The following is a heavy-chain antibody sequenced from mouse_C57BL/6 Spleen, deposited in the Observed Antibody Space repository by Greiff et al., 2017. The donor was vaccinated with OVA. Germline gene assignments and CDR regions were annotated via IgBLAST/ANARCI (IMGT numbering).Heavy chain of an antibody. V-gene: IGHV1-55*01. CDR2: IYPGSGST. CDR3: ARGGVTTAEYYFDY. CDR1: GYTFTSYW. Sequence: QVQLQQPGAELVKPGASVKMSCKASGYTFTSYWITWVKQRPGQGLEWIGDIYPGSGSTNYNEKFKSKATLTVDTSSSTAYMQLSSLTSEDSAVYYCARGGVTTAEYYFDYWGQGTTLTVSS. D-gene: IGHD2-2*01. J-gene: IGHJ2*01.